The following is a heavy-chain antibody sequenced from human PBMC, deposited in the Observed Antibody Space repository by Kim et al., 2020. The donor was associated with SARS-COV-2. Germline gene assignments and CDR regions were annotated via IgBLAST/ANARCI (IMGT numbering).Heavy chain of an antibody. Sequence: GGSLRLSCAASGFTFDDYAMHCVRQAPGKGLEWVSGISWNSGSIGYADSVKGRFTISRDNAKNSLYLQMNSLRAEDTALYYCAKDMFAVAGMGAFDIWGQGTMVTVSS. D-gene: IGHD6-19*01. CDR2: ISWNSGSI. CDR1: GFTFDDYA. J-gene: IGHJ3*02. V-gene: IGHV3-9*01. CDR3: AKDMFAVAGMGAFDI.